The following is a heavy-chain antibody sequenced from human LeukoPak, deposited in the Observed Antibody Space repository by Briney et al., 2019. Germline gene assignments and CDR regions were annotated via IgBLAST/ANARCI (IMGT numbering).Heavy chain of an antibody. V-gene: IGHV1-2*02. CDR2: INPNSGYT. CDR3: ARETEYYYDSSGYYPLDY. CDR1: GYTFTGYY. J-gene: IGHJ4*02. Sequence: GASVKVSCKASGYTFTGYYIHWVRRAPGQGLEWMGYINPNSGYTNYAQKFQDRVTVTRDTSISIAYMELSSLRSEDTAVYYCARETEYYYDSSGYYPLDYWGQGTLVTVSS. D-gene: IGHD3-22*01.